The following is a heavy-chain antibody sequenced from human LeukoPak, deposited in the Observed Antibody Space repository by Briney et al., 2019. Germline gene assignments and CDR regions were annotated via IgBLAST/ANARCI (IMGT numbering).Heavy chain of an antibody. CDR3: ARRSSLSGFGFDY. Sequence: SETLSLTCTVSGGSISSDYWTWIRQPPGKGLEWIGYIYGSGSTNYNPSLKSRVTISEDTSKNQFSLKLSSVTAADTAVYFCARRSSLSGFGFDYWGQGTLVTVSS. V-gene: IGHV4-4*09. CDR1: GGSISSDY. D-gene: IGHD3-10*01. J-gene: IGHJ4*02. CDR2: IYGSGST.